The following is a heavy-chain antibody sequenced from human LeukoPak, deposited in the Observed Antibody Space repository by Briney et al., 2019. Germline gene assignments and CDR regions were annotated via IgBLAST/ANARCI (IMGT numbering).Heavy chain of an antibody. CDR1: GFTLSSYA. D-gene: IGHD3-3*01. V-gene: IGHV3-23*01. CDR2: ISGNAGST. J-gene: IGHJ4*02. Sequence: GGSLRLACAASGFTLSSYAMSWVRQAPGKGLEWVSLISGNAGSTYYADSVKGRFTISRDITKNTLYLQMNSLRAEDTAVYYCAKDGLQFSEWLPPLGYWGQGTLVTVSS. CDR3: AKDGLQFSEWLPPLGY.